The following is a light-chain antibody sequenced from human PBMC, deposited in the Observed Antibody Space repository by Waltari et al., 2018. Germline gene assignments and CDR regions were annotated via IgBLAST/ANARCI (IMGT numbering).Light chain of an antibody. J-gene: IGLJ2*01. CDR2: LNSDGSH. CDR3: QTWDTDIHVV. Sequence: QLVLTQSPSASASLGASVKLTCTLSRGHTNYAIAWHQQQPKKGPRFLMKLNSDGSHTKGDGIPERFSGSSSGAERFLTISSLQSEDEGDYYCQTWDTDIHVVFGGGTKL. V-gene: IGLV4-69*01. CDR1: RGHTNYA.